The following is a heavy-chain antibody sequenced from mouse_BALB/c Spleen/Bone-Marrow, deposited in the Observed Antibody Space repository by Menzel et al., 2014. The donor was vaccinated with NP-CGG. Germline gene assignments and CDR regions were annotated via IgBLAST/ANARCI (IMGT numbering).Heavy chain of an antibody. Sequence: QVQLQHSGAELVRPGTSVKVSCKASGYAFTNYFIEWVKQRPGQGLEWIGGINPGSGDTNYNEKFKGKATLTADKSSSTAYMQLSSLTSDDSAVYYCVRELVRGMDYWGQGTSVTVAS. J-gene: IGHJ4*01. CDR2: INPGSGDT. D-gene: IGHD1-1*01. CDR3: VRELVRGMDY. CDR1: GYAFTNYF. V-gene: IGHV1-54*01.